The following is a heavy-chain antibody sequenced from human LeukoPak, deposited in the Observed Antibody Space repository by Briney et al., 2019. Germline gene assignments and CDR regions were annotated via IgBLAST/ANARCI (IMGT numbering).Heavy chain of an antibody. J-gene: IGHJ4*02. V-gene: IGHV3-23*01. CDR3: AKDDLYGKFDY. CDR2: ITSSGGST. D-gene: IGHD4-17*01. CDR1: GFSFSTYG. Sequence: GGSLRLSCAASGFSFSTYGMSWVRQAPEKGLEWVSAITSSGGSTYYADSVKGRFTISRDNSKHMMYLQMNSLRAEDTAVYYCAKDDLYGKFDYWGQGTLATVSS.